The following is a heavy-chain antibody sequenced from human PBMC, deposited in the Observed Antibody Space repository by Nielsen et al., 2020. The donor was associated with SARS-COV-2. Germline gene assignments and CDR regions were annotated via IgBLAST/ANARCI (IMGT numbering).Heavy chain of an antibody. J-gene: IGHJ5*02. Sequence: GESLKISCAASGFTFSNDAMSWVRQAPGKGLEWVSFISGSGSDTYYADSVKGRFTISRDNSKITSYLQMRSLGVEDTAVYYCAKEKRGLFLGLYDLWGQGTLVTVSS. D-gene: IGHD3/OR15-3a*01. CDR2: ISGSGSDT. CDR1: GFTFSNDA. CDR3: AKEKRGLFLGLYDL. V-gene: IGHV3-23*01.